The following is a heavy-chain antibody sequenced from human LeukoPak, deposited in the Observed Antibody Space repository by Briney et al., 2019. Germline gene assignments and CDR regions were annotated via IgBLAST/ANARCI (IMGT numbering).Heavy chain of an antibody. CDR3: ARSQFRTTNSGAWGFQP. V-gene: IGHV1-2*02. D-gene: IGHD3-16*01. CDR2: INPRNGET. Sequence: ASVKVSCKASGYTFTNYDINWVRQAPGQRLEWMAWINPRNGETKFAPNFQGRVTMTRDTSITTAYMELSRLRPDDTAVYYCARSQFRTTNSGAWGFQPWGQGTLVTVSS. J-gene: IGHJ1*01. CDR1: GYTFTNYD.